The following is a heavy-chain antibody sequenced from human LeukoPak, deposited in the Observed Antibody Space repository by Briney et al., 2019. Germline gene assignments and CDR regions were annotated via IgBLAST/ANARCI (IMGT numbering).Heavy chain of an antibody. CDR2: IYHSGST. CDR1: GYSISSGYY. D-gene: IGHD2-2*01. CDR3: ARAPPKYCSSTSCYGAYYFDY. J-gene: IGHJ4*02. V-gene: IGHV4-38-2*02. Sequence: SETLSLTCTVSGYSISSGYYWGWIRQPPGKGPEWIGSIYHSGSTYYNPSLKSRVTISVDTSKNQFSLKLSSVTAADTAVYYCARAPPKYCSSTSCYGAYYFDYWGQGTLVTVSS.